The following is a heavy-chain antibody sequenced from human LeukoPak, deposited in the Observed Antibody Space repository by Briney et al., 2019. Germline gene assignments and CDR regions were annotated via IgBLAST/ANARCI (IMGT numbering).Heavy chain of an antibody. CDR2: IIPILGIA. J-gene: IGHJ4*02. CDR3: AATRIVVVPAASAACDY. Sequence: GASVKVSCKASGGTFSSYAISWVRQAPGQGLEWMGRIIPILGIANYAQKFQGRVTITADKSTSTAYMELSSLRSEDTAVYYCAATRIVVVPAASAACDYWGQGTLVAVSS. V-gene: IGHV1-69*04. D-gene: IGHD2-2*01. CDR1: GGTFSSYA.